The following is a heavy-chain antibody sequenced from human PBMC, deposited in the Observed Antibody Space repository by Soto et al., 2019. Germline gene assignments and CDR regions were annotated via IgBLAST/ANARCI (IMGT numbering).Heavy chain of an antibody. CDR3: ARDRFGAVGETGPCGWFDP. D-gene: IGHD3-3*01. Sequence: ASVKVSCKASGYTFTSYAMHWVRQAPGQRLEWMGWINAGNGNTKYSQKFQGRVTITRDTSASTAYMELSSLRSEDTAVYYCARDRFGAVGETGPCGWFDPWGQGTLVTVSS. CDR1: GYTFTSYA. J-gene: IGHJ5*02. V-gene: IGHV1-3*01. CDR2: INAGNGNT.